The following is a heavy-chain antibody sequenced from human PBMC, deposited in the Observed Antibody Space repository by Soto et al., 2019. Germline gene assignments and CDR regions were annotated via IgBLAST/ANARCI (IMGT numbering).Heavy chain of an antibody. CDR1: GFTFGDYA. CDR2: IRSKAYGGTT. Sequence: PGGSLRLSCTASGFTFGDYAMSWFRQAPGKGLEWVGFIRSKAYGGTTEYAASVKGRFTISRDDSKSIAYLQMNSLKTEDTAVYYCTRRDYTDAFDYWGQGTLVTVSS. CDR3: TRRDYTDAFDY. D-gene: IGHD3-3*01. J-gene: IGHJ4*02. V-gene: IGHV3-49*03.